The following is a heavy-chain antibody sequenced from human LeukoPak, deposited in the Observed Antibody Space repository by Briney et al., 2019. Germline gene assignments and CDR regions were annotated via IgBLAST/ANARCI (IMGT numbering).Heavy chain of an antibody. CDR1: GGSISSGGYS. CDR3: VRYCGGDCYSAFDI. Sequence: SQTLSLTCAVSGGSISSGGYSWSWIRQPPGKGLEWIGYIYHSGITNYNPSLKSRVTISVDKSKNQFSLKLSSVTAADTAVYYCVRYCGGDCYSAFDIWGQGTIVTVSS. J-gene: IGHJ3*02. D-gene: IGHD2-21*02. V-gene: IGHV4-30-2*01. CDR2: IYHSGIT.